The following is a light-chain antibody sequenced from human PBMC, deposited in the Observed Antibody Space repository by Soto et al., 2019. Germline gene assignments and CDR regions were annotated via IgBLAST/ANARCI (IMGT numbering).Light chain of an antibody. J-gene: IGLJ3*02. CDR1: SSDVGNYNY. CDR2: DVS. V-gene: IGLV2-11*01. CDR3: CSYAGNSPGV. Sequence: QSVLTQPRSVSGSPGQSVTISCTGTSSDVGNYNYVSWYQQNPGKAPKVMIYDVSTRPSGVPGRFSGSKSDNTAYLSISGLQVGYEADYDCCSYAGNSPGVFGGGTKLTVL.